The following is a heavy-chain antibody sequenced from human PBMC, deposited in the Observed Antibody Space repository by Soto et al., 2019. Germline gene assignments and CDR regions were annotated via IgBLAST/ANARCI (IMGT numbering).Heavy chain of an antibody. D-gene: IGHD1-26*01. V-gene: IGHV1-3*04. CDR3: ARDTQYSGRGIDS. J-gene: IGHJ5*01. CDR1: GYTFTSYP. Sequence: ASVKVSCKASGYTFTSYPMHWVRQPPGQRLEWMGWINTGNDNTKYSQKFQGRVTNNRDTSASTVYMELSSLRSEDTAVYYWARDTQYSGRGIDSWGPGTLVTVSS. CDR2: INTGNDNT.